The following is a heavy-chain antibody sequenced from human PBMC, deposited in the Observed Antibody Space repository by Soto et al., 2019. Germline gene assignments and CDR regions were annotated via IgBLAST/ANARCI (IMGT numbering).Heavy chain of an antibody. V-gene: IGHV4-34*01. J-gene: IGHJ4*02. CDR2: INHSGST. D-gene: IGHD5-12*01. CDR1: GGSFSGYY. Sequence: QVQLQQWGAGLLKPSETLSLTCAVYGGSFSGYYWSWIRQPPGKGLEWVGEINHSGSTNYNPSLMSRVTISVDTSKNQFSLNRSSVTAADTAVYYCARGPRVLYGYPFDYWGQGTLVTVSS. CDR3: ARGPRVLYGYPFDY.